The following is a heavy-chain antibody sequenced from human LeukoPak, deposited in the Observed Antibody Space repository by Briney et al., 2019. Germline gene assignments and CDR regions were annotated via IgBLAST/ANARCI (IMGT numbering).Heavy chain of an antibody. Sequence: GGSLRLSCAASGFTFSSYSMNWVRQAPGKGLGWVSSISSSSSYIYYADSVKGRFTISRDNAKNSLYLQMNSLRAEDTAVYYCARRGYSSGYFYYGMDVWGQGTTVTVSS. CDR1: GFTFSSYS. V-gene: IGHV3-21*01. CDR3: ARRGYSSGYFYYGMDV. CDR2: ISSSSSYI. J-gene: IGHJ6*02. D-gene: IGHD5-18*01.